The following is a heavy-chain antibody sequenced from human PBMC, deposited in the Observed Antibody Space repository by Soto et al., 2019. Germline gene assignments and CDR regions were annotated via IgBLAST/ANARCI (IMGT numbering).Heavy chain of an antibody. CDR2: ISYDGSNK. Sequence: PGGSLRLSCAASGFTFSSYAMHWVRQAPGKGLEWVAVISYDGSNKYYADSVKGRFTISRDNSKNTLCLQMNSLRAEDTAVYYCARETGIVSSSGMDVWGQGTTVTVSS. CDR1: GFTFSSYA. CDR3: ARETGIVSSSGMDV. J-gene: IGHJ6*02. V-gene: IGHV3-30-3*01. D-gene: IGHD1-1*01.